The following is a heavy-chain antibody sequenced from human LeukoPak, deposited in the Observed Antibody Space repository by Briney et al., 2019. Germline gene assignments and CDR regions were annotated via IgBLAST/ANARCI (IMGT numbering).Heavy chain of an antibody. Sequence: PSETLSLTCTVSGGSISSYYWSWIRQPPGKGLECIGYIYYSGSTNYNPSLKSRVTISVDTSKNQFSLKLSSVTAADTAVYYCARDPLGGYYYDSSGPFDLWGRGTLVTVSS. CDR1: GGSISSYY. CDR2: IYYSGST. D-gene: IGHD3-22*01. CDR3: ARDPLGGYYYDSSGPFDL. J-gene: IGHJ2*01. V-gene: IGHV4-59*13.